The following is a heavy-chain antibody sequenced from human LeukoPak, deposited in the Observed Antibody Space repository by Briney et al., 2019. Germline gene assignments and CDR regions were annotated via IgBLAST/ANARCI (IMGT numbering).Heavy chain of an antibody. J-gene: IGHJ4*02. D-gene: IGHD3-10*01. V-gene: IGHV4-34*01. CDR1: GGSFSGYY. Sequence: SSETLSLTCAVYGGSFSGYYWGWIRQPPGKGLEWIGEINHSGSTNYNPSLKSRVTISVDTSKNQFSLKLSSVTAADTAVYYCARVQGRMVRGVMYYFDYWGQGTLVTVSS. CDR2: INHSGST. CDR3: ARVQGRMVRGVMYYFDY.